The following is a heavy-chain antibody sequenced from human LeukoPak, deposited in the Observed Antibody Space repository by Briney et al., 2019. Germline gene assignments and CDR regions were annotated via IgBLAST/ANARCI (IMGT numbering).Heavy chain of an antibody. V-gene: IGHV4-34*01. D-gene: IGHD2-15*01. CDR1: GGSISSYY. CDR2: INHSGST. CDR3: ALQPKYDNWFDP. J-gene: IGHJ5*02. Sequence: PSETLSLTCTVSGGSISSYYWSWIRQPPGKGLEWIGEINHSGSTNYDPSLKSRVTISVDTSKNQFSLKLSSVTAADTAVYYCALQPKYDNWFDPWGQGTLVTVSS.